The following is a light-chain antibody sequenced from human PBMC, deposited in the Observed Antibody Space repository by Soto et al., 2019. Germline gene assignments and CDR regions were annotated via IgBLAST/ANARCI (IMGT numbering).Light chain of an antibody. CDR1: QRVSSY. Sequence: EIVLTQSPATLSLSPGEIATLSCRASQRVSSYLAWYQQKPGQAPRLLIYDASNRATGIPARFSGSGSGTDFTLTISSLEPEDFAVYYCQQRSNWPLTTFGPGTKVDIK. CDR2: DAS. V-gene: IGKV3-11*01. CDR3: QQRSNWPLTT. J-gene: IGKJ3*01.